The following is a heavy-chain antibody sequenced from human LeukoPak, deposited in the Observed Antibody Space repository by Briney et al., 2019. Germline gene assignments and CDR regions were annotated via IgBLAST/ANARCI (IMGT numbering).Heavy chain of an antibody. CDR3: ARARWGAAGHHFDS. D-gene: IGHD1-26*01. CDR1: GFTFSRYV. Sequence: GGSLRLSCAGSGFTFSRYVISWVRQAPGKGLEWVSAIGSSGGGTFYADSVKGRFTISRDNPDNTVYLQMNSLRDADAALYYCARARWGAAGHHFDSWGQGTRVAVSS. CDR2: IGSSGGGT. V-gene: IGHV3-23*01. J-gene: IGHJ4*02.